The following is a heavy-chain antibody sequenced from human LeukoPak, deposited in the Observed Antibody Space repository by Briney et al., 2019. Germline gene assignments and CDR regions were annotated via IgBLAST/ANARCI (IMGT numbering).Heavy chain of an antibody. CDR1: GGSFSGYY. J-gene: IGHJ4*02. CDR3: ARGGGYSYGSDFDY. Sequence: SEPLSLTCAVYGGSFSGYYWSWIRQPPGKGLEWIGEINHSGSTNYNPSLKSRVTISVDTSKNQFSLKLSSVTAADTAVYYCARGGGYSYGSDFDYWGQGTLVTVSS. D-gene: IGHD5-18*01. CDR2: INHSGST. V-gene: IGHV4-34*01.